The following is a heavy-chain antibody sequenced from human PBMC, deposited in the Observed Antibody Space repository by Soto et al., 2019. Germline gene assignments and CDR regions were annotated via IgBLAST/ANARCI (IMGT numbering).Heavy chain of an antibody. D-gene: IGHD5-12*01. J-gene: IGHJ3*02. CDR2: ISVYNGNT. CDR1: GYTFTSYG. V-gene: IGHV1-18*01. CDR3: ARARRGYSAYVSGAFDI. Sequence: QVQLVQSGAEVKKPGASVKLSCKASGYTFTSYGISWVRQAPGQGLEWMGWISVYNGNTNYAQKLQGRVTMATDTSTTTAYMELRSLRSDDTAVYYCARARRGYSAYVSGAFDIWGQGTMVTVSS.